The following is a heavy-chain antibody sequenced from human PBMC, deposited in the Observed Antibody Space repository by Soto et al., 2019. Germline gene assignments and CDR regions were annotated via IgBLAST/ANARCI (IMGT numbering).Heavy chain of an antibody. CDR1: GFTFSSYG. CDR2: IWYDESNK. D-gene: IGHD1-26*01. CDR3: ARDPIGPGIFDY. J-gene: IGHJ4*02. Sequence: QVQLVESGGGVVQPGRSLRLSCVASGFTFSSYGMHWVRQAPGKGLEWVAVIWYDESNKYYADSVKGRFTISRDNTKNTMYLQMNSLRAKHTAVYYCARDPIGPGIFDYWGQGTLVTVSS. V-gene: IGHV3-33*01.